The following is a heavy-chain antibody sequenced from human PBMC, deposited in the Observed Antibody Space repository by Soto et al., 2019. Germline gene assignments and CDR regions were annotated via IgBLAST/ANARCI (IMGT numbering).Heavy chain of an antibody. D-gene: IGHD3-9*01. CDR3: ARYVKPYDTAAWFDP. CDR2: IYYSGTT. J-gene: IGHJ5*02. CDR1: GGSTRNYF. Sequence: PSETLSLTCTVSGGSTRNYFWTWFRQPPGKGLEWIGCIYYSGTTNYNSSLKSRVTISLDTSKNQFSLRLRSVTAADTAVYYCARYVKPYDTAAWFDPWGQGTLVTVSS. V-gene: IGHV4-59*01.